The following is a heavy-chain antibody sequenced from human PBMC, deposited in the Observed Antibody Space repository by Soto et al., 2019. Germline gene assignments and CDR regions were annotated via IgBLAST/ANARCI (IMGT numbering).Heavy chain of an antibody. CDR3: ARAGGATYGAFDI. V-gene: IGHV4-59*01. CDR2: ISYSGST. Sequence: SETLSLTCSVSGGSINSYYWGWIRQPPGKGLEWIGYISYSGSTNYNPSLKSRGTISVETSKNQFSLKLSSVTAADTAVYYCARAGGATYGAFDIWGQGTMVTVSS. D-gene: IGHD1-26*01. J-gene: IGHJ3*02. CDR1: GGSINSYY.